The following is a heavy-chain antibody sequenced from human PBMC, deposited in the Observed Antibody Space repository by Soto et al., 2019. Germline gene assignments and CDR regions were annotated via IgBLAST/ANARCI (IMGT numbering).Heavy chain of an antibody. CDR3: ARTSGWYEAGDFDY. J-gene: IGHJ4*02. Sequence: QVQLVESGGGVVQPGRSLRLSCAASGFPFSSYSFHWVRQAPGKGLEWVAVISYDEKYKYYAESLKGRFTVSRDNSQNTLYLQMNSLRTEDTAVYYCARTSGWYEAGDFDYWGRGTLVTVSS. CDR2: ISYDEKYK. D-gene: IGHD6-19*01. V-gene: IGHV3-30*04. CDR1: GFPFSSYS.